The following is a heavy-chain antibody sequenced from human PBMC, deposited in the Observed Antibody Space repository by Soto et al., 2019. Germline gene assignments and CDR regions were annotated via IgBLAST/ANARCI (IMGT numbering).Heavy chain of an antibody. Sequence: QVQLVQSGAEVKKPGSSVKVSCKASGGTFINHAINWVRQAPGQGLEWMGGIIPIINTVTYAQNFRGRVALTADDSTSTAYMELSSLRSDDTAVYYCAKRVSSFYDYVMDVWGQGTTVTVSS. V-gene: IGHV1-69*01. J-gene: IGHJ6*02. CDR3: AKRVSSFYDYVMDV. D-gene: IGHD6-6*01. CDR2: IIPIINTV. CDR1: GGTFINHA.